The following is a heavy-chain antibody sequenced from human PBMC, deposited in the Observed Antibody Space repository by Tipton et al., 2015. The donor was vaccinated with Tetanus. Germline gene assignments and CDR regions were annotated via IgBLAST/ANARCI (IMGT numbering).Heavy chain of an antibody. J-gene: IGHJ5*02. D-gene: IGHD3-10*01. V-gene: IGHV5-51*01. CDR2: IYPADSDI. CDR1: GYNFISYW. CDR3: ARLPKHYSASGST. Sequence: QLVQSGAEVKKPGESLRISCKGSGYNFISYWIAWVRHMPGKGLEWMGVIYPADSDIRSSPSFQGQVTMSVDKSTSTAYLQWRSLRASDTAIYFCARLPKHYSASGSTWGQGTQVTVSS.